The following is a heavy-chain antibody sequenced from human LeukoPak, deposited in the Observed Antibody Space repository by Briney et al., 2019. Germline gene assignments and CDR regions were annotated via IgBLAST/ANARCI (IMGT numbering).Heavy chain of an antibody. D-gene: IGHD3-16*01. CDR2: ISSSGSYI. V-gene: IGHV3-21*01. J-gene: IGHJ4*02. CDR1: GFAFSSYT. Sequence: GGSLRLSCAASGFAFSSYTMNWVRQAPGKGLEWVSSISSSGSYIYYADSVRGRFTISRDNAKNSLSLQMNSLRAEDTAIYYCARWGSGQGFDFWGQGTLVTVSS. CDR3: ARWGSGQGFDF.